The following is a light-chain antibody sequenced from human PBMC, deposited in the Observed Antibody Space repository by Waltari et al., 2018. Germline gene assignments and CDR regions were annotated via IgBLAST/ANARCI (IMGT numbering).Light chain of an antibody. CDR3: QQHYSHPRT. J-gene: IGKJ1*01. V-gene: IGKV1-17*03. Sequence: DIQMTQSPSSLSASVGDRVTITCRASQTISTYLTWYQQKPGKVPKLLIYAASSLESGVPSRFSGSGSGTGFTLTISSLQPEDFATYYCQQHYSHPRTFGQGTKVEIK. CDR2: AAS. CDR1: QTISTY.